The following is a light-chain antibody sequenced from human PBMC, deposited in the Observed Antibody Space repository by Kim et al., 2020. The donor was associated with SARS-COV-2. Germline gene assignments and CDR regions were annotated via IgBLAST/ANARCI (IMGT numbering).Light chain of an antibody. V-gene: IGLV1-40*01. CDR2: GNN. Sequence: RVTISCPGSRSNSGARYNVHWYQQLPGTAPKLLIYGNNNRPSGVPDRFSGSNSGTSASLTITGLLAEDEADYYCQSFDSRLTGWAFGGGTKVTVL. CDR3: QSFDSRLTGWA. J-gene: IGLJ2*01. CDR1: RSNSGARYN.